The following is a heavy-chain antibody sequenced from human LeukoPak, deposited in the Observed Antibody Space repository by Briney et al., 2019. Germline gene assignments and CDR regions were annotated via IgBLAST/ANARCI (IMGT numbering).Heavy chain of an antibody. CDR1: GGSVSSYH. CDR2: ININEGP. CDR3: ARDGNSYGPDFDY. V-gene: IGHV4-4*07. J-gene: IGHJ4*02. D-gene: IGHD5-18*01. Sequence: PSETLSLTCTVSGGSVSSYHWSWIRQPAGKGLEWIGHININEGPKYNPSLRSRVTMSADTSRNQYSLKLSSVTATDTAVYYCARDGNSYGPDFDYWGQGTLVTVSS.